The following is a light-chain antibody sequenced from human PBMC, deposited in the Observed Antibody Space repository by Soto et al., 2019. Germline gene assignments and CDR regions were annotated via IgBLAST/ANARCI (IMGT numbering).Light chain of an antibody. J-gene: IGKJ3*01. CDR1: QDIANY. Sequence: DIQMTQSPSSLSASVGARVTITCRASQDIANYLAWYQQRPGKLPNLLIYHASTLQSRVPSRISGSGSGTEFTLTISSLQPEDVATYYFQKYNSAVFTFGPGTKVDI. CDR3: QKYNSAVFT. CDR2: HAS. V-gene: IGKV1-27*01.